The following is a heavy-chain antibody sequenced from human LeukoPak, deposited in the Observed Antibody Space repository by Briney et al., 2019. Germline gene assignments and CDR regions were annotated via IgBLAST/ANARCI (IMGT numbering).Heavy chain of an antibody. J-gene: IGHJ3*02. D-gene: IGHD2-21*02. Sequence: ASVKVFCKTFGYTFTIYYIHWVRQAPGQGLEWMGIINANGGSTSYAQKFQGRITLTADTPTRTVYMELNSLRSDDTTIYYCARGPRRGAPTAVPQGPLDGFDIWGQGTMVTVSS. CDR3: ARGPRRGAPTAVPQGPLDGFDI. CDR1: GYTFTIYY. CDR2: INANGGST. V-gene: IGHV1-46*01.